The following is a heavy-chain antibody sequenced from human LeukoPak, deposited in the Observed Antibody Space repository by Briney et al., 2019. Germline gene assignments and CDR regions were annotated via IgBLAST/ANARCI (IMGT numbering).Heavy chain of an antibody. D-gene: IGHD2/OR15-2a*01. CDR3: AKVTLKVLQAYYFDY. Sequence: GGSLRLSCAASGFTFDDYAMHWVRQAPGKGLEWVSGISWNSGSIGYADSVKGRFTISRDNAKNSLYLQMNSLRPEDTALYYCAKVTLKVLQAYYFDYWGQGALVTVSS. J-gene: IGHJ4*02. V-gene: IGHV3-9*01. CDR2: ISWNSGSI. CDR1: GFTFDDYA.